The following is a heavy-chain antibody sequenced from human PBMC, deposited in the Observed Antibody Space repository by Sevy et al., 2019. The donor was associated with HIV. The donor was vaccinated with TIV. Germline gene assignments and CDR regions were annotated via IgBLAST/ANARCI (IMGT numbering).Heavy chain of an antibody. Sequence: SETLSLTCIVSGGSINNGAYYWSWIRQYPGTGLEWIGYIYYSGSTYYNRSLKSRVSMSLDRSKNQFSLELYSVTAADTAVYYCASAANVAGPYHDLWFDPWGQGTLVTVSS. D-gene: IGHD3-16*01. V-gene: IGHV4-30-4*01. J-gene: IGHJ5*02. CDR1: GGSINNGAYY. CDR3: ASAANVAGPYHDLWFDP. CDR2: IYYSGST.